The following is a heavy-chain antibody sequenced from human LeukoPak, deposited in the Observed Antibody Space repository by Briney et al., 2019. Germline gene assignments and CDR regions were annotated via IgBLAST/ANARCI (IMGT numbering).Heavy chain of an antibody. CDR3: ARGGGSRSGRGYYYYGMDV. CDR1: GYTFTSYD. V-gene: IGHV1-8*01. CDR2: MNPNSGNT. D-gene: IGHD3-10*01. J-gene: IGHJ6*02. Sequence: ASVTVSCTASGYTFTSYDINWVRQDTGQGLEWMGWMNPNSGNTGYAKKFQGRVTMTRNTTISTAYMELSSLRSEDTAVYYCARGGGSRSGRGYYYYGMDVWGQGTTVTVSS.